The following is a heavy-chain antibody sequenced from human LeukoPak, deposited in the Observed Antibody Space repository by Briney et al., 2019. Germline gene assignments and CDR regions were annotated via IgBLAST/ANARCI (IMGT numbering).Heavy chain of an antibody. CDR1: GYTFTGYY. CDR3: ARAGYDFWSGYSAYNWFNP. V-gene: IGHV1-2*02. J-gene: IGHJ5*02. Sequence: ASVKVSCKASGYTFTGYYMHWVRQAPGQGLEWMGWINPNSGGTNYAQKFQGRVTMTRDTSISTAYMELSRLRSDDTAVYYCARAGYDFWSGYSAYNWFNPWGQGTLVTVSS. CDR2: INPNSGGT. D-gene: IGHD3-3*01.